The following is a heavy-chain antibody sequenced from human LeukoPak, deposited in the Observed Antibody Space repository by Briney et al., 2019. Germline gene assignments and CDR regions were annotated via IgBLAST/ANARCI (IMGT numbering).Heavy chain of an antibody. CDR3: ARESPYSSSWFDS. CDR1: GYTFTDYY. V-gene: IGHV1-2*02. J-gene: IGHJ5*02. D-gene: IGHD6-13*01. Sequence: ASVKVSCKSSGYTFTDYYLHWVRQAPGQGLEWMGWVNPNSGDTKYAQKFQGRVTMTRDPSTSAVYMGLNSLRSDDTALYYCARESPYSSSWFDSWGQGTLVTVS. CDR2: VNPNSGDT.